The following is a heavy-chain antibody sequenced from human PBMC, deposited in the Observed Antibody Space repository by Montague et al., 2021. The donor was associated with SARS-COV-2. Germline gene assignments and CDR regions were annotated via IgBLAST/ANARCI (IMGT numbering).Heavy chain of an antibody. CDR3: ARVPDYYDSSGYYFDAFDI. Sequence: SETLSLTCAVYGGSFSGYYWSWIRQPPGKGLEWIGEINHSGSINYNPSLKSRVTISVDTSKNQFSLKQSSVTAADTAVYYCARVPDYYDSSGYYFDAFDIWGQGTMVTVSS. CDR1: GGSFSGYY. V-gene: IGHV4-34*01. D-gene: IGHD3-22*01. J-gene: IGHJ3*02. CDR2: INHSGSI.